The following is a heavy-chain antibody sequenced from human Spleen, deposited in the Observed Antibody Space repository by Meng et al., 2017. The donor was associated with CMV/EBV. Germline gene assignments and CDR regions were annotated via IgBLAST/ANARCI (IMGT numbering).Heavy chain of an antibody. J-gene: IGHJ4*02. Sequence: GSLRLSCAASGFTFSISPMHWVRQAPGKGLEWVAFIRSDGTNQYYADSVKGRFTISRDNSKNTMYLQMNRLRPEDTAVYYCGKIDYWGQGTLVTVSS. V-gene: IGHV3-30*02. CDR1: GFTFSISP. CDR2: IRSDGTNQ. CDR3: GKIDY.